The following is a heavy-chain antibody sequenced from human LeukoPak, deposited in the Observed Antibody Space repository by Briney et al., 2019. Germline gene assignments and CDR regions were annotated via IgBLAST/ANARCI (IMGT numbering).Heavy chain of an antibody. CDR3: AIQIVGTTGSLDY. D-gene: IGHD1-26*01. V-gene: IGHV4-39*01. J-gene: IGHJ4*02. CDR1: GGSISTSNYY. CDR2: IYYSGNT. Sequence: SETLSLTCTVSGGSISTSNYYWVWIRQPPVKGLEWIGSIYYSGNTFYNPSLKSRVTISVDTSNNQFSLKLNSVTAADTAVYYCAIQIVGTTGSLDYWGQGTLVTVSS.